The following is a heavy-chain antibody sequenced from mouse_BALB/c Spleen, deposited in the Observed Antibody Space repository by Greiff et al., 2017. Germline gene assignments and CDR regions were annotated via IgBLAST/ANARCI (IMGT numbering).Heavy chain of an antibody. Sequence: EVQLVESGGGLVQPGGSLRLSCATSGFTFSDIYMEWVRQPPGKRLVWIAASRNKANDYTTEYSASVKGRFIVSRDTSQSILYLQMNALRAEDTAIYYCARDDYGNFDYWGQGTTLTDSS. CDR3: ARDDYGNFDY. J-gene: IGHJ2*01. V-gene: IGHV7-1*02. D-gene: IGHD2-1*01. CDR2: SRNKANDYTT. CDR1: GFTFSDIY.